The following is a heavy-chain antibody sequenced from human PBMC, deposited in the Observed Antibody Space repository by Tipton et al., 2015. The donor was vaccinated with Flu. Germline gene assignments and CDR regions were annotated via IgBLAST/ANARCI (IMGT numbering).Heavy chain of an antibody. CDR3: AREGYTVTTRWFDP. D-gene: IGHD4-17*01. J-gene: IGHJ5*02. CDR2: IYYSGST. V-gene: IGHV4-30-4*01. Sequence: TLSLTCTVSGGSISSGDYYWCWIRQPPGKGLEWIGYIYYSGSTYYNPFLKSRVTISVGTSKNQFPLKLSSVTAADTAVYYCAREGYTVTTRWFDPWGQGTLVTVSS. CDR1: GGSISSGDYY.